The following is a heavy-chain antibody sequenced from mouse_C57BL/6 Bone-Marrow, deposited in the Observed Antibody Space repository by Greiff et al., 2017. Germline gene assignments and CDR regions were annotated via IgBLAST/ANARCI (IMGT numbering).Heavy chain of an antibody. J-gene: IGHJ1*03. CDR3: ARPYYSNYWYFDV. D-gene: IGHD2-5*01. CDR1: GYTFTSFW. Sequence: QVQLKQPGAELVKPGASVKMSCKASGYTFTSFWITWVKQRPGQGLEWIGDIYPGSGSTNYNEKFKSKATLTVDTSSSTAYMQLSSLTSEDSAVYYCARPYYSNYWYFDVWGTGTTVTVSS. CDR2: IYPGSGST. V-gene: IGHV1-55*01.